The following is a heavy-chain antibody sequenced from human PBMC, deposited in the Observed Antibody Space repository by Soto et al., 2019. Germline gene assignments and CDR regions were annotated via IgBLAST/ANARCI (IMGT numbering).Heavy chain of an antibody. Sequence: ASVKVSCKPFGYSFTAYYIHWVRQAPGQGLECKGWVGPRSGATKYAQRFHGRVIMTSDTSVHTAYMELSGLTSDDTAVYYCATDDYSAYAFWGQGTLVTVSS. CDR3: ATDDYSAYAF. CDR2: VGPRSGAT. CDR1: GYSFTAYY. J-gene: IGHJ4*01. D-gene: IGHD4-4*01. V-gene: IGHV1-2*02.